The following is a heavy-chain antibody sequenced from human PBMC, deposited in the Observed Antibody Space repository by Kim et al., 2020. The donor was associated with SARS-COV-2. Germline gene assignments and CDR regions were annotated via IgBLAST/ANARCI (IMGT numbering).Heavy chain of an antibody. Sequence: GGSLRLSCAASGFTFSSYAMNWVRQAPGKGLEWVSGISASGGSTYHADSVKGRFTISRDNPKNTLYLQMNSLRAEDTAVYYCAKDLGIYGLPAPPHYWGQGTLVTVSS. CDR1: GFTFSSYA. D-gene: IGHD3-10*01. CDR3: AKDLGIYGLPAPPHY. CDR2: ISASGGST. J-gene: IGHJ4*02. V-gene: IGHV3-23*01.